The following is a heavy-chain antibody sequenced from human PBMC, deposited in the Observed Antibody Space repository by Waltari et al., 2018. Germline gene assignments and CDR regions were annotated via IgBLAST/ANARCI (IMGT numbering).Heavy chain of an antibody. CDR1: GFTFNTYV. V-gene: IGHV3-21*06. J-gene: IGHJ3*01. CDR2: ISSNGRYM. CDR3: ARERHGDSAL. D-gene: IGHD6-25*01. Sequence: EVQLVESGGGRVKPGGSLRLSCAASGFTFNTYVITWVRQAPGKGLEFVSSISSNGRYMHYADSVKGRFTISRDNARNSVDLQMNSLRAEDTAVYYCARERHGDSALWGQGTTVTVSS.